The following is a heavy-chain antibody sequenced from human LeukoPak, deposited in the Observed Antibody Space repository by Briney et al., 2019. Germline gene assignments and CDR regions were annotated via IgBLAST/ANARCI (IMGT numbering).Heavy chain of an antibody. CDR1: GYTFTGYY. J-gene: IGHJ4*02. D-gene: IGHD5-12*01. CDR3: ARDITFRGYASGY. Sequence: ASVKVSCKASGYTFTGYYMHWVRQAPGQGLEWMGRINPNSGGTNYAQKFQGRVTMTRDTSISTAYMELSGLRSDDTAVYYCARDITFRGYASGYWGQGTLVTVSS. CDR2: INPNSGGT. V-gene: IGHV1-2*06.